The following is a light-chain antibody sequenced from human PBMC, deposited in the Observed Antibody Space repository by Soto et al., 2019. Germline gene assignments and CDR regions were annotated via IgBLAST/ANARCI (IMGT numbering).Light chain of an antibody. CDR1: QSVSRF. Sequence: EIVMTQSPATLSVSPGERVTLSCRASQSVSRFLAWYQQRPGQAPRLLIYDTSTRATGVPARFSGSGSGTEFSLTISSLQSEDFAVYYYQQYDSWPPCTFGQGTKLEVK. J-gene: IGKJ2*02. CDR2: DTS. CDR3: QQYDSWPPCT. V-gene: IGKV3-15*01.